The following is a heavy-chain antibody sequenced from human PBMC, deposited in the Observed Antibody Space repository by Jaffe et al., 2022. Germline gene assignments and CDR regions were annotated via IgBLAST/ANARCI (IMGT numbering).Heavy chain of an antibody. CDR2: IYWNDDK. CDR1: GFSLSTSGVG. J-gene: IGHJ5*02. D-gene: IGHD3-16*02. CDR3: AHRLLNDYIWGSYRSDWFDP. V-gene: IGHV2-5*01. Sequence: QITLKESGPTLVKPTQTLTLTCTFSGFSLSTSGVGVGWIRQPPGKALEWLALIYWNDDKRYSPSLKSRLTITKDTSKNQVVLTMTNMDPVDTATYYCAHRLLNDYIWGSYRSDWFDPWGQGTLVTVSS.